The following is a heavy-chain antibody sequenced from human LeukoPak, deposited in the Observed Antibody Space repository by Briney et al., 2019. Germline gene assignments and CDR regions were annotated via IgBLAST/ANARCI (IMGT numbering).Heavy chain of an antibody. CDR2: IIPIFGTA. CDR1: GGTFSSYA. CDR3: ARDGIVGVTDYYYYMDV. D-gene: IGHD1-26*01. J-gene: IGHJ6*03. V-gene: IGHV1-69*01. Sequence: SVKVSCKASGGTFSSYAISWVRQAPGQGLEWMGGIIPIFGTANYAQKFQGRVTITADESTSTAYMELSSLRAEDTAVYYCARDGIVGVTDYYYYMDVWGKGTTVTVSS.